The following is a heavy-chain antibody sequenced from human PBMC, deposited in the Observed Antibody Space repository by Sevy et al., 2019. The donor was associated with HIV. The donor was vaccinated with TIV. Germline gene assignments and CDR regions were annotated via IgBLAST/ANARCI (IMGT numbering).Heavy chain of an antibody. CDR3: ARPYGSGSWEAFDI. CDR1: GFTFSTYT. CDR2: ISSSSNYI. Sequence: GGSLILSCAASGFTFSTYTMNWVRHAPGKGLEWVSSISSSSNYIYYADSVKGRFTISRDNAKNSLYLQMNSLRAEDTALYYCARPYGSGSWEAFDIWGQGTMVTVSS. J-gene: IGHJ3*02. V-gene: IGHV3-21*01. D-gene: IGHD3-10*01.